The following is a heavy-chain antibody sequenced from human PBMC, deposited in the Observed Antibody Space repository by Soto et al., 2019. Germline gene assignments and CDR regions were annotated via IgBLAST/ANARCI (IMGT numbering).Heavy chain of an antibody. V-gene: IGHV4-61*01. CDR1: GGSVSSGSYY. Sequence: PSETLSLTCTVSGGSVSSGSYYWSRIRQPPGKGLEWIGYIYYSGSTNYNPSLKSRVTISVDTSKNQFSLKLSSVTAADTAVYYCARDTTMVSLDYWGQGTLVTVSS. CDR3: ARDTTMVSLDY. CDR2: IYYSGST. J-gene: IGHJ4*02. D-gene: IGHD5-18*01.